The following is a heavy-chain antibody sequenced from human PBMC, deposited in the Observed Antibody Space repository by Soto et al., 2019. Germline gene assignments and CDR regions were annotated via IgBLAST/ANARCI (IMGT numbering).Heavy chain of an antibody. CDR2: ISSSSSYI. CDR1: RFTFSSYS. V-gene: IGHV3-21*01. Sequence: EVQLVESGGGLVKPGGSLRLSCAASRFTFSSYSMNWVRQAPGKGLEWVSSISSSSSYIYYADSVKGRFTISRDNAKNSLYLQMNSLRAEDTAVYYCARGWELLPDDYWGQGTLVTVSS. D-gene: IGHD1-26*01. J-gene: IGHJ4*02. CDR3: ARGWELLPDDY.